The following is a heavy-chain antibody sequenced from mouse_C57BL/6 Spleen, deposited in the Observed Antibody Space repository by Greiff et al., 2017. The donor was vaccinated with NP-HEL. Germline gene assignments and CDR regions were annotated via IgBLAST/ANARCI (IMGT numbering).Heavy chain of an antibody. J-gene: IGHJ2*01. CDR2: INPNNGGT. V-gene: IGHV1-26*01. CDR3: SRSRHFDY. Sequence: EVQLQQSGPELVKPGASVKISCKASGYTFTDYYMNWVKQSHGKSLEWIGDINPNNGGTSYNQKFKGKATLTVDKSSSTAYMELRSLTSEDSAVYYWSRSRHFDYWGQGTTLTVSS. CDR1: GYTFTDYY.